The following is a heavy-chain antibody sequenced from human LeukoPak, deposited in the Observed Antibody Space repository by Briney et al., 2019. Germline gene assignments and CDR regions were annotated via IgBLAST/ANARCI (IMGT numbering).Heavy chain of an antibody. Sequence: PGGSLRLSCAASGFSFSSYAMSWVRQAPGKGLEWVSGISGSGGDTYYADSVKGRFTISRDSSKNTLYLQMNSLRAEDTAIYYCGKVADTYYGLDVWGQGTTVTVSS. CDR2: ISGSGGDT. V-gene: IGHV3-23*01. CDR1: GFSFSSYA. D-gene: IGHD2-15*01. J-gene: IGHJ6*02. CDR3: GKVADTYYGLDV.